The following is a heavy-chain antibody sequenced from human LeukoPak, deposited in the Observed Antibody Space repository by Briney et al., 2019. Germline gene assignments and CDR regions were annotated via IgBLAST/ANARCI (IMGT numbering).Heavy chain of an antibody. CDR2: MNPKSGGT. CDR1: GYTFTGYY. CDR3: ARSPDILTGEKFDY. J-gene: IGHJ4*02. D-gene: IGHD3-9*01. Sequence: GASVTVSCKASGYTFTGYYVHWVRQAPGHGREWMGWMNPKSGGTNYAQKFEARVTMNRDTSISTAYMELSRLRFDDTAVYYCARSPDILTGEKFDYWGKGTLVTVSS. V-gene: IGHV1-2*02.